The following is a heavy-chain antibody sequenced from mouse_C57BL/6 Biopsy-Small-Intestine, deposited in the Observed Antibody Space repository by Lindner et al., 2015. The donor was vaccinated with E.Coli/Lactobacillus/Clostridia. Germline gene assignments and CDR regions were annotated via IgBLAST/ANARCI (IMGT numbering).Heavy chain of an antibody. J-gene: IGHJ1*03. CDR3: ASWGYGSSYWYFDV. D-gene: IGHD1-1*01. Sequence: VQLQESGPELVKPGASVKISCKASGYAFSSSWMNWVKQRPGKGLEWIGRIHPGDGDTNYNGKFKGKATLTADKSSSTAYIQLSSLTSEDSAVYFCASWGYGSSYWYFDVWGTGTTVTVSS. CDR2: IHPGDGDT. V-gene: IGHV1-82*01. CDR1: GYAFSSSW.